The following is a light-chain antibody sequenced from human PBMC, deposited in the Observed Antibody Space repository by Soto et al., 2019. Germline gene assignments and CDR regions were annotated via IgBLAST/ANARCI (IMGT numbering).Light chain of an antibody. CDR3: QEYGNSPPFT. CDR1: QNIRGNE. V-gene: IGKV3-20*01. CDR2: RGS. Sequence: IVLTQSPGTLSLSPGERTTLSCRASQNIRGNEFAWYQHKPGQPTRLLTSRGSSRAAGIPDRFSGRWSGTEFTLTITRLESEDFAVYYCQEYGNSPPFTFGRGTRVEIK. J-gene: IGKJ4*02.